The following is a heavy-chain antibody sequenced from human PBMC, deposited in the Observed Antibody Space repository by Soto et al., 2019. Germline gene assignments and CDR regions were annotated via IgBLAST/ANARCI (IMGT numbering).Heavy chain of an antibody. J-gene: IGHJ4*02. CDR2: IYWDDDK. Sequence: QITLRESGLTLVKPTQTLTLTCNFSGFSLSSPAGGVNWIRQPPGKAPEWLALIYWDDDKRYNPSLKSRLTITKDTSKNQVVLTMTNMDPVDTATYYCAHGSGWLSDYWGQGTLVTVSS. V-gene: IGHV2-5*02. D-gene: IGHD6-13*01. CDR1: GFSLSSPAGG. CDR3: AHGSGWLSDY.